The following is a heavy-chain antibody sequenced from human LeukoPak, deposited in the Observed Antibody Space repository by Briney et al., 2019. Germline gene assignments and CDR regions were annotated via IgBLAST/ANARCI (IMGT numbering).Heavy chain of an antibody. CDR3: ARDPAHIVVVPAAIGGYNWFHR. CDR1: GYTFTGYY. Sequence: GASVKVSCKGSGYTFTGYYMHWVGQAPGQGLEWMGWINPNSGGTNYAQELQGRGTMTRDTSISTDYMELRRLRSDDTAVYYCARDPAHIVVVPAAIGGYNWFHRWGQGTKLSVCS. D-gene: IGHD2-2*01. V-gene: IGHV1-2*02. J-gene: IGHJ5*02. CDR2: INPNSGGT.